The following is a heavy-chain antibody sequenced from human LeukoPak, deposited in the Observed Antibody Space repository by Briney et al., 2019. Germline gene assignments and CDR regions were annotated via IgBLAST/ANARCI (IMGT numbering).Heavy chain of an antibody. CDR3: ARALDSRFDY. CDR2: IYSGGST. Sequence: GGSLRLSCAASGFTVSSNYMSWVRQVPGKGLEWVSVIYSGGSTYYADSVKGRFTISRDNSKNTLYLQMNSLRAEDTAVYYCARALDSRFDYWGQGTLVTVSS. D-gene: IGHD6-6*01. V-gene: IGHV3-66*01. J-gene: IGHJ4*02. CDR1: GFTVSSNY.